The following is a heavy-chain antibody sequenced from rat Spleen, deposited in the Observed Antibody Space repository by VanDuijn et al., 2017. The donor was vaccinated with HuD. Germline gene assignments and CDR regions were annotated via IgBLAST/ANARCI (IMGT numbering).Heavy chain of an antibody. CDR3: ARHRNSGYWYFDF. J-gene: IGHJ1*01. V-gene: IGHV5-31*01. CDR2: IADPGSST. D-gene: IGHD4-3*01. Sequence: EVQLVESGGGLVQPGRSLKLSCVASGFTFKNNWMTWIRQGPGKGLEWIATIADPGSSTYYPDSVKGRFTLSRDIAKNTLFLHMDSLRSEDTATYNCARHRNSGYWYFDFWGPGTMVTVSS. CDR1: GFTFKNNW.